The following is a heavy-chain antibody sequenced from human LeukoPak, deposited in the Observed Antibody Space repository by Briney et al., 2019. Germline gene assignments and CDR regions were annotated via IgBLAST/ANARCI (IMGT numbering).Heavy chain of an antibody. J-gene: IGHJ4*02. CDR1: GFTFSGSA. V-gene: IGHV3-73*01. D-gene: IGHD1-26*01. Sequence: GGSLRLSCAASGFTFSGSAMHWVRQASGKGLEWVGRIRSKANSYATAYAASVKGRFTISRDDSKNTTYLQMNSLKTEDTAVYYCTRRDYSGSYSTQNDYWGQGTLVTVSS. CDR2: IRSKANSYAT. CDR3: TRRDYSGSYSTQNDY.